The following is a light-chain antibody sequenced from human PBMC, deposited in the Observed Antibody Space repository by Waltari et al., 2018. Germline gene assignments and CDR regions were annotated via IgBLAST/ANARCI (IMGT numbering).Light chain of an antibody. CDR3: STHTNSGLWV. J-gene: IGLJ3*02. V-gene: IGLV2-14*01. CDR1: SNDVDFYNH. CDR2: EVS. Sequence: QSALTQPASVSGSPGQSIPFPCTGTSNDVDFYNHVSWYQQHPGKAPNLIIYEVSDRPSGVSDRFSGSKSDNTASLTISGLQAEDEADYYCSTHTNSGLWVFGGGTKVTV.